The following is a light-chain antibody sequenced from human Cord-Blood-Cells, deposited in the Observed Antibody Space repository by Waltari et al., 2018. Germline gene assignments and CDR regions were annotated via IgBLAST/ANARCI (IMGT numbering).Light chain of an antibody. Sequence: IVLTQSPGTLSLSPGERATLTCRASQRVSSSYLAWYQKKPGQAPRLLIYGASSRATGIPDRVSGSGSGTDFTLTISRLEPEDFAVYYCQQYGSSPYTFGQGTKLEIK. J-gene: IGKJ2*01. V-gene: IGKV3-20*01. CDR1: QRVSSSY. CDR2: GAS. CDR3: QQYGSSPYT.